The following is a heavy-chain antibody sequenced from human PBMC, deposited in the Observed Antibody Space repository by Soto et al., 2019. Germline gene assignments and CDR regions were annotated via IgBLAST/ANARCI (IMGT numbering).Heavy chain of an antibody. CDR3: AKALTVGATLDY. CDR1: GCTFSSYT. CDR2: IIPITGIS. J-gene: IGHJ4*02. D-gene: IGHD1-26*01. V-gene: IGHV1-69*02. Sequence: QVQLVQSGAEVKKPGSSVKVSCKASGCTFSSYTISWVRQAPGQGLEWMGRIIPITGISKYALKFQGRVTITADTSTGNAYMELSSLGAEATAVYYCAKALTVGATLDYWGQGTLVTVSS.